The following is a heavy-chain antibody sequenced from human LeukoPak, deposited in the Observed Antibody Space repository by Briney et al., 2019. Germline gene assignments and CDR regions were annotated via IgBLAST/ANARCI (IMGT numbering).Heavy chain of an antibody. V-gene: IGHV1-18*01. CDR2: ISAYNGNT. Sequence: GASVKVSCKASGYTFTSYALSWVRQAPGQGLEWMGWISAYNGNTNYAQKLQGRVTMTTDTSTSTAYMELRSLRSDDTAVYYCARGPGIAVAGPEDYWGQGTLVTVSS. CDR1: GYTFTSYA. D-gene: IGHD6-19*01. CDR3: ARGPGIAVAGPEDY. J-gene: IGHJ4*02.